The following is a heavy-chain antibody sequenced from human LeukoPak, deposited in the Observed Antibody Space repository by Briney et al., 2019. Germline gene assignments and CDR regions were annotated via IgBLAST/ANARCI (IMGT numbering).Heavy chain of an antibody. J-gene: IGHJ4*02. CDR1: GFTFSSYA. CDR3: AKDRFDGGSYHRKHFDY. D-gene: IGHD1-26*01. Sequence: SGGSLRLSCAASGFTFSSYAMHWVRQAPGKGLEWVSGISWNSGSIGYADSVKGRFTISRDNAKNSLYLQMNSLRAEDTALYYCAKDRFDGGSYHRKHFDYWGQGTLVTVSS. V-gene: IGHV3-9*01. CDR2: ISWNSGSI.